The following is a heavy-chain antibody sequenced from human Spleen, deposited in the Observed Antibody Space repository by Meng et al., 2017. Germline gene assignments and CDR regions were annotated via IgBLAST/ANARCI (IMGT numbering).Heavy chain of an antibody. V-gene: IGHV1-8*02. CDR2: MNPNSGNT. CDR1: GYTFTSYG. J-gene: IGHJ5*02. CDR3: ARPGVAGTKNWFDP. D-gene: IGHD6-19*01. Sequence: QVKLVQSGAEVKKPGASVKVSCKASGYTFTSYGISWVRQAPGQGLEWMGWMNPNSGNTGYAQKFQGRVTMTRNTSISTAYMELSSLRSEDTAVYYCARPGVAGTKNWFDPWGQGTLVTVSS.